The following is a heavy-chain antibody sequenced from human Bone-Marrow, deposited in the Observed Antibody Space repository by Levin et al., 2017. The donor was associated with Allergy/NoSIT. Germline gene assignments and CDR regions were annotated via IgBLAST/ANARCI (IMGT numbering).Heavy chain of an antibody. CDR1: GFNLRHYY. CDR2: ISSTGSAM. V-gene: IGHV3-11*01. D-gene: IGHD5-12*01. Sequence: GESLKISCAVSGFNLRHYYMTWVRQAPGKGLEWVSYISSTGSAMYYADSVKGRFTISRDNAKNSLYLQMNSLRAEDTAVYYCARESAYAFDYWGQRTLVTVSS. J-gene: IGHJ4*02. CDR3: ARESAYAFDY.